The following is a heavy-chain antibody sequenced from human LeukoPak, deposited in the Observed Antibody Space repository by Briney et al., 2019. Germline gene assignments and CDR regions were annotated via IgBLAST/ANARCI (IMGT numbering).Heavy chain of an antibody. Sequence: GGSLRLSCAASGFTFSVHGINWVRQAPGKGLEWVSAISPGGDITYYTHSVQGRFTISRDNSRNMVYVQMNSLRVEDTAVYYCAKDDVWGRFQHWGQGTLVSVSS. D-gene: IGHD7-27*01. J-gene: IGHJ1*01. CDR3: AKDDVWGRFQH. CDR1: GFTFSVHG. V-gene: IGHV3-23*01. CDR2: ISPGGDIT.